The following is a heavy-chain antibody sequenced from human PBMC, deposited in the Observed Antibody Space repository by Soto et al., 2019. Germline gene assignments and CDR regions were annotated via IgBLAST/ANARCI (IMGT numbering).Heavy chain of an antibody. D-gene: IGHD1-26*01. V-gene: IGHV3-72*01. CDR3: ARGTFLHSVGYQKYYFDY. CDR2: TRNKANSYTT. Sequence: AGSLRLSCAASGFTFSDHYMDWFRQAPGKRLEWVGRTRNKANSYTTEYAAYVKGRFTISRDDSKNSLYLQMNSLKTEDTAVYYCARGTFLHSVGYQKYYFDYCGQGTLVTVSS. J-gene: IGHJ4*02. CDR1: GFTFSDHY.